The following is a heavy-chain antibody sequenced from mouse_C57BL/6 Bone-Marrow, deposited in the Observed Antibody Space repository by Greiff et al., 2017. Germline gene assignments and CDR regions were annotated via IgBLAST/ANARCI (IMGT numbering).Heavy chain of an antibody. Sequence: QVQLQQPGAELVMPGASVKLSCKASGYTFTSYWMPWVKQRPGQGLEWIGEIDPSDSYTNYNQKFKGKSTLTVDKSSSTAYMQLSSLTSEDSAVYYCAREPPHDYGSSYWFAYWGQGTLVTVSA. CDR3: AREPPHDYGSSYWFAY. CDR1: GYTFTSYW. J-gene: IGHJ3*01. V-gene: IGHV1-69*01. D-gene: IGHD1-1*01. CDR2: IDPSDSYT.